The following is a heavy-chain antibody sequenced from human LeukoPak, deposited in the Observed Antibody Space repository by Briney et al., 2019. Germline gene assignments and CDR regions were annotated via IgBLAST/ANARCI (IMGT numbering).Heavy chain of an antibody. D-gene: IGHD2-8*01. CDR3: ARGGYCTNGVCYRRRYYYYYMDV. CDR2: INHSGST. Sequence: SETLSLTCAVYGGSFSGYYWSWIRQPPGKGLEWIGEINHSGSTNYNPSLKSRVTISVDTSKNQFSLKLSSVTAADTAVYCCARGGYCTNGVCYRRRYYYYYMDVWGKGTTVTVSS. CDR1: GGSFSGYY. V-gene: IGHV4-34*01. J-gene: IGHJ6*03.